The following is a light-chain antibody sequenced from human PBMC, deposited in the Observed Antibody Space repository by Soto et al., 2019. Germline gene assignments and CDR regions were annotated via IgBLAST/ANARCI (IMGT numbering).Light chain of an antibody. CDR3: SSSANSSTVV. CDR1: SSDFGAYKY. V-gene: IGLV2-14*01. CDR2: EVT. Sequence: QSALTQPASVSGSPGQSITISCTGTSSDFGAYKYVSWYQQHPGEAPKLMIYEVTKRPSGVSHRFSGSKSGNTASLAIFGHHAEDEADYCCSSSANSSTVVFGAGTKLTVL. J-gene: IGLJ1*01.